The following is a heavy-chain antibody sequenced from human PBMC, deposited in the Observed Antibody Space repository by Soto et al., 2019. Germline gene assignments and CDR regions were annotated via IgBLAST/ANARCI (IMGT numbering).Heavy chain of an antibody. Sequence: GGSLRLSCAASGFTFDDYTMHWVRQAPGKGLEWVSLISWDGGSTYYADSVKGRFTISRDNSKNSLYLQMNSLRTEDTALYYCAKDMTAASHYGMDVWGQGTTVTVSS. CDR3: AKDMTAASHYGMDV. CDR2: ISWDGGST. CDR1: GFTFDDYT. D-gene: IGHD6-6*01. J-gene: IGHJ6*02. V-gene: IGHV3-43*01.